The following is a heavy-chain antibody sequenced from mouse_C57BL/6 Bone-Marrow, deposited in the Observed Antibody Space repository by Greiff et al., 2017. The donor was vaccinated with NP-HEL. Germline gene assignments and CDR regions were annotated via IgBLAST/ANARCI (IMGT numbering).Heavy chain of an antibody. CDR2: IDPENGDT. Sequence: VQLQQSGAELVRPGASVKLSCTASGFTITDDYMHWVKQRPEQGLEWIGWIDPENGDTEYASKFQGKATITADTSSNTAYLQLSSLTSEDTAVYYCTTSTVVASGAYWGQGTLVTVSA. V-gene: IGHV14-4*01. CDR3: TTSTVVASGAY. J-gene: IGHJ3*01. D-gene: IGHD1-1*01. CDR1: GFTITDDY.